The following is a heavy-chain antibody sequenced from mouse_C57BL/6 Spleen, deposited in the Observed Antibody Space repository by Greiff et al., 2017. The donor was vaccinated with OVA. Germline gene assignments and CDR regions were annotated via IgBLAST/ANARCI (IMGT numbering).Heavy chain of an antibody. CDR2: IDPSDSET. D-gene: IGHD1-1*01. J-gene: IGHJ2*01. CDR3: ARSDYYGRRYFDY. Sequence: QVQLQQPGAELVRPGSSVKLSCKASGYTFTSYWMHWVKQRPIQGLEWIGNIDPSDSETHYNQKFKDKATLTVDKSSSTAYMQLSSLTSEDSAVYYCARSDYYGRRYFDYWGQGTTLTVSS. V-gene: IGHV1-52*01. CDR1: GYTFTSYW.